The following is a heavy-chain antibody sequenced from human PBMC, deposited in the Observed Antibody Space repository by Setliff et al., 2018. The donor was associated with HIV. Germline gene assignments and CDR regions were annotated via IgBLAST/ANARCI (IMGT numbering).Heavy chain of an antibody. CDR3: SRDRGKDYYDNSGYYPDAFDI. J-gene: IGHJ3*02. Sequence: GGSLRLSCAASGFSFGDYYMTWIRQAPGKGLEWVSHISSSSRYTNYADSVKGRFTISRDNAKNSLYLQMNSLRADDTAVYYCSRDRGKDYYDNSGYYPDAFDIWGQGTMVTVSS. V-gene: IGHV3-11*05. CDR2: ISSSSRYT. CDR1: GFSFGDYY. D-gene: IGHD3-22*01.